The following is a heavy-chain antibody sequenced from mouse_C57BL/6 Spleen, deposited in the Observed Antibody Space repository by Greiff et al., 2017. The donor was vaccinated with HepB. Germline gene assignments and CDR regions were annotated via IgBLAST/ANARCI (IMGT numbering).Heavy chain of an antibody. Sequence: QVQLKESGPELVKPGASVKISCKASGYSFSSSWMNWVKQRPGKGLEWIGRIYPGDGDTNYNGKFKGKATLTADKSSSTAYMQLSSLTSEDSAVYFCARSDYYGSSTRNAMDYWGQGTSVTVSS. CDR1: GYSFSSSW. CDR2: IYPGDGDT. J-gene: IGHJ4*01. D-gene: IGHD1-1*01. CDR3: ARSDYYGSSTRNAMDY. V-gene: IGHV1-82*01.